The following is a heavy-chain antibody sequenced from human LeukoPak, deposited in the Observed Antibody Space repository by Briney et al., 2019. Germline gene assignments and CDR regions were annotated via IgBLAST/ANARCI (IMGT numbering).Heavy chain of an antibody. Sequence: SETLSLTCAVYGGSFSGYYWSWIRQPPGKGLEWIGEINHSGSTNYNPSLKSRVTISVDTSENQFSLKLSSVTAADTAVYYCARGNYDILTGSLYYYYYGMDVWGQGTTVTVSS. CDR2: INHSGST. J-gene: IGHJ6*02. CDR1: GGSFSGYY. CDR3: ARGNYDILTGSLYYYYYGMDV. D-gene: IGHD3-9*01. V-gene: IGHV4-34*01.